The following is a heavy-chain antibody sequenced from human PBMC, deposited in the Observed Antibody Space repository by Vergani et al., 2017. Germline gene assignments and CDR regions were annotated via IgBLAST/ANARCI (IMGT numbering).Heavy chain of an antibody. CDR1: EFTFSNYA. Sequence: EVQLLESGGGLVQPGGSLRLTCAASEFTFSNYAMNWVRQAPGKGLEWVSGISGSGVSAYYTDSVKGRFTISRDNSKNMLFLQMNNLRTEDTAIYYCAKQYFVSGNYLVDYWGQGTLVIVSS. D-gene: IGHD3-10*01. V-gene: IGHV3-23*01. J-gene: IGHJ4*02. CDR3: AKQYFVSGNYLVDY. CDR2: ISGSGVSA.